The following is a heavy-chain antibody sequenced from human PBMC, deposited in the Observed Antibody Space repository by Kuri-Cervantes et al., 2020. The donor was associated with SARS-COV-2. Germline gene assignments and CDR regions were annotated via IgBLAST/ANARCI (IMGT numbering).Heavy chain of an antibody. CDR3: AKKGARAPNWFDP. CDR1: GSTFSSYA. J-gene: IGHJ5*02. Sequence: GESLKISCAASGSTFSSYAMSWVRQAPGKGLEWVSAISGSGGSTYYADSVKGRFTISRDNSKNTLYLQMNSLRAEDTAVYYCAKKGARAPNWFDPWGQGTLVTVSS. V-gene: IGHV3-23*01. CDR2: ISGSGGST.